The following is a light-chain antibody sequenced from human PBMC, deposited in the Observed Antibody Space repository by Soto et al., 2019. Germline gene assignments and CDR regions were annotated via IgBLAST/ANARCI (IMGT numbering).Light chain of an antibody. CDR2: GAS. J-gene: IGKJ1*01. CDR1: QSVSSNY. V-gene: IGKV3-20*01. Sequence: IVLTQSPGTLSLSPVERATLSCRASQSVSSNYLTWYQQKPGQAPRLLIYGASSRATGIPDRFSGSGSGTDFTLTISRLEPEDFAVYYCQQYGSSPITFGQGTKVDI. CDR3: QQYGSSPIT.